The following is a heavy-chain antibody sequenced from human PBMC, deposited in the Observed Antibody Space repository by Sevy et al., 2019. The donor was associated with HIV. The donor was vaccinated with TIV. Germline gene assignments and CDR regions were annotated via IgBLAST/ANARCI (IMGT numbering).Heavy chain of an antibody. J-gene: IGHJ4*02. V-gene: IGHV3-23*01. CDR3: AKDRVTVSGVVVTFDS. D-gene: IGHD3-3*01. Sequence: GGSLRLSCAASGFTFDSYAMHWVRQVAGKGLEWVSTISGSGYATYYADSVKGRFIISRDTSRNTLFLQMNSLRVEDSAVYFCAKDRVTVSGVVVTFDSWGQGTLVTVSS. CDR1: GFTFDSYA. CDR2: ISGSGYAT.